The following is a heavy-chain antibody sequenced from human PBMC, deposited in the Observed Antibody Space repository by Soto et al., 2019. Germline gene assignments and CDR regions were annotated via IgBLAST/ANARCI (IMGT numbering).Heavy chain of an antibody. D-gene: IGHD4-17*01. Sequence: GGSRRPSCTASGFTFGDYAMSWFRQAPGQRLEWVGFIRSKAYGGTTEYAASVKGRFAISRDDSKSIAYLQINSLKNEDTAVYYCTRGSPDYGGNPSVYWGQGTLVAVSS. CDR2: IRSKAYGGTT. J-gene: IGHJ4*02. CDR3: TRGSPDYGGNPSVY. V-gene: IGHV3-49*03. CDR1: GFTFGDYA.